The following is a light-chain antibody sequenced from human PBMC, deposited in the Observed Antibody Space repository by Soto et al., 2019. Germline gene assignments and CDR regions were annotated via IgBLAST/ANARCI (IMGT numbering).Light chain of an antibody. CDR1: NFNVKNNY. CDR2: SNN. J-gene: IGLJ7*01. Sequence: QSVLTQPPSLSGTPGQRVTISWYGSNFNVKNNYVYWYQQFAGTAPKLLIYSNNRRPSGVPDRFSGSKSGSSASLAISGLRPEDEADYYCASWDDSLSETVFGGGTQLTVL. CDR3: ASWDDSLSETV. V-gene: IGLV1-47*01.